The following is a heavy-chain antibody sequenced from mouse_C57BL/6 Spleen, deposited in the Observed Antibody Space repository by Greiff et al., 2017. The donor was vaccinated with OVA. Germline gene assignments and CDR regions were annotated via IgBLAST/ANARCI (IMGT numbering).Heavy chain of an antibody. Sequence: VHVKQSGAELVRPGASVKLSCTASGFNIKDDYMHWVKQRPEQGLEWIGWIDPENGDTEYASKFQGKATITADTSSNTAYLQLSSLTSEDTAVYYCTLYGNSFAYWGQGTLVTVSA. CDR3: TLYGNSFAY. CDR2: IDPENGDT. D-gene: IGHD2-1*01. J-gene: IGHJ3*01. V-gene: IGHV14-4*01. CDR1: GFNIKDDY.